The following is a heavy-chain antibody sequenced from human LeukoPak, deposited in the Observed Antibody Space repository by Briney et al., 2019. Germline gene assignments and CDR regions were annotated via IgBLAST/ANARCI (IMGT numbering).Heavy chain of an antibody. Sequence: GASVKVSCKASGYIFTTYYIHWVRQAPGQGLEWMGIINPSGGSTSYAQNFQGRVSMTRDMSTSTVYMELSSLRSEDTAVYYCARDGIGEVGTAFDIWGQGTMVTVSS. CDR3: ARDGIGEVGTAFDI. CDR2: INPSGGST. CDR1: GYIFTTYY. V-gene: IGHV1-46*01. D-gene: IGHD6-13*01. J-gene: IGHJ3*02.